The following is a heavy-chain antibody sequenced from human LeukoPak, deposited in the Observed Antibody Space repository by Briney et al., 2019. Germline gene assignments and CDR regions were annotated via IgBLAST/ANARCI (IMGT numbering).Heavy chain of an antibody. V-gene: IGHV3-74*01. CDR3: AQILSTVTTADY. CDR1: GFTFLSYW. J-gene: IGHJ4*02. D-gene: IGHD4-17*01. Sequence: PGGSLSLSCAASGFTFLSYWMHWVRQAPRKGLVWVSRINSDGSSTSYADSVKGRFTISRDNAKNTLYVQMISLRAEDTAVYYCAQILSTVTTADYWGQGTLVTVSS. CDR2: INSDGSST.